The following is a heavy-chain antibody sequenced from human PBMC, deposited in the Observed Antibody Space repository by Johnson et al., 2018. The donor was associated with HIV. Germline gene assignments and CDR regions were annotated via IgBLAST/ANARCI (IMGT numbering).Heavy chain of an antibody. CDR3: RAAKDSQTHFSIAVVDYLDAFDI. J-gene: IGHJ3*02. D-gene: IGHD6-19*01. CDR2: ISYDGSNK. CDR1: GFTFSSYA. V-gene: IGHV3-30*04. Sequence: QVQLVESGGGVVQPGRSLRLSCAASGFTFSSYAMHWVRQAPGKGLEWVAVISYDGSNKYYADSVKGRFTISRDNSKNTLYRQMNSLRAEDTAVYYCRAAKDSQTHFSIAVVDYLDAFDIWGQGTMVTVSS.